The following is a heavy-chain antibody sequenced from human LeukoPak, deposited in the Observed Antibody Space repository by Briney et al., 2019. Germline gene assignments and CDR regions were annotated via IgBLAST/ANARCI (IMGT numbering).Heavy chain of an antibody. J-gene: IGHJ4*02. CDR3: AKDLGYCSGGSCYYGNY. CDR2: ISGSGGSR. CDR1: GFTFSSYA. D-gene: IGHD2-15*01. V-gene: IGHV3-23*01. Sequence: PGGSLRLSCAASGFTFSSYAMSWVRHAPGKGLEWVSAISGSGGSRYYADSVKGRFTISRDNSKNTLYLQMNSLRAEDTAVYYCAKDLGYCSGGSCYYGNYWGQGTLVTVSS.